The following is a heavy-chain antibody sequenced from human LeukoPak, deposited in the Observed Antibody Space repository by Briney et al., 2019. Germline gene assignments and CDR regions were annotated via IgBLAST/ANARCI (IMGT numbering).Heavy chain of an antibody. CDR3: ARDRGVVIPFYY. CDR1: GYSISSGYY. CDR2: IYDSGET. J-gene: IGHJ4*02. Sequence: SETLSLTCAVSGYSISSGYYLGWIRQPPGKGLGWIGYIYDSGETYYNPSLKSRVIISLDTSKNQFYLRLSSVTASDTAVYYCARDRGVVIPFYYWGQGTLVTVSS. D-gene: IGHD2-8*02. V-gene: IGHV4-30-4*08.